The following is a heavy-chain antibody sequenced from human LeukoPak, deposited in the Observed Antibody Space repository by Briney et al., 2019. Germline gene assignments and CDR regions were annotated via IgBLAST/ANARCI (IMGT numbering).Heavy chain of an antibody. Sequence: GGSLRLSCAASGFTLSSHGMHWVREAPGKGLEWVAGMWYDGSKEDYADSVKGRFTISRDMSKNTLNLQMNSLRVEDTAMFYCARDLSFGSLDFRGQGTLVTVSS. CDR2: MWYDGSKE. J-gene: IGHJ4*02. CDR1: GFTLSSHG. D-gene: IGHD1-26*01. V-gene: IGHV3-33*01. CDR3: ARDLSFGSLDF.